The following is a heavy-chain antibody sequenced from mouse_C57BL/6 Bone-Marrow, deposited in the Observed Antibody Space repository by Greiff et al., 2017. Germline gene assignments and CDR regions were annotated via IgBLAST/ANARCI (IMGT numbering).Heavy chain of an antibody. J-gene: IGHJ3*01. CDR2: IYPGSGCT. D-gene: IGHD1-1*01. CDR1: GYTFTSYW. Sequence: QVQLQQPGAELVKPGASVKMSCKASGYTFTSYWITWVKQRPGQGLEWIGDIYPGSGCTNYNEQFKSKATLTVDTSSSTAYMQLSSRTTEDSAVYYCARSDYYSSSYWIAYWGQGTLVTVSA. V-gene: IGHV1-55*01. CDR3: ARSDYYSSSYWIAY.